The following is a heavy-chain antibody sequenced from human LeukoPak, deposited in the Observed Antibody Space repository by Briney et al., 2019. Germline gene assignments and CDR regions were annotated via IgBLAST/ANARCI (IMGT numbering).Heavy chain of an antibody. CDR3: ASRSSGWFFDH. J-gene: IGHJ4*02. V-gene: IGHV4-4*02. D-gene: IGHD6-19*01. CDR2: MHHSGST. CDR1: GGSINTSNW. Sequence: SGTLSLTCAVSGGSINTSNWWNWVRQPPGQGLEWIGEMHHSGSTHYNPSLESRVTISVDKSKNLFSLMLSSVTAADTAVYYCASRSSGWFFDHWGQGTLLTVSS.